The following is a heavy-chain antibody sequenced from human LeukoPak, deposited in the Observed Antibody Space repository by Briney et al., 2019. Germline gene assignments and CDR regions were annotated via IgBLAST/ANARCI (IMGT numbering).Heavy chain of an antibody. D-gene: IGHD1-26*01. CDR2: ISYDGSNK. CDR1: GFTFSSYA. V-gene: IGHV3-30*04. CDR3: ARETGGDNYYYYGMDV. J-gene: IGHJ6*04. Sequence: GRSLRLSCAASGFTFSSYAMHWVRQAPGKGLEWVAVISYDGSNKYYADSVKGRFTISRDNSKNTLYLQMNSPRAEDTAVYYCARETGGDNYYYYGMDVWGKGTTVTVSS.